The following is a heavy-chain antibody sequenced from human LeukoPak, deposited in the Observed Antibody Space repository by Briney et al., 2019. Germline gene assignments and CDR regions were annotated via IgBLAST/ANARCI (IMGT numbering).Heavy chain of an antibody. V-gene: IGHV4-61*02. J-gene: IGHJ5*02. D-gene: IGHD3-10*01. CDR2: IYTSGST. CDR3: ARASLIYYGSGSYLGSNWFDP. Sequence: ASETLSLTCTVSGGSISSGSYYWSWIRQPAGKGLEWIGRIYTSGSTNYNPSLKSRVTISVDTSKNQFSLKLSSVTAADTAVYYCARASLIYYGSGSYLGSNWFDPWGQGTLVTVSS. CDR1: GGSISSGSYY.